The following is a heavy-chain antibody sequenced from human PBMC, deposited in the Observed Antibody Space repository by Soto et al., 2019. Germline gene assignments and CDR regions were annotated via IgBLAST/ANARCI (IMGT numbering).Heavy chain of an antibody. CDR1: GGSFSGYY. V-gene: IGHV4-34*01. Sequence: SETLSLTCAVYGGSFSGYYWSWIRQPPGKGLEWIGEINHSGSTNYNPSLKSRVTISVDTSKNQFSLKLSSVTAADTAVYYCARAIAVAGTSGWFDPWGQGTLVTVSS. J-gene: IGHJ5*02. CDR3: ARAIAVAGTSGWFDP. D-gene: IGHD6-19*01. CDR2: INHSGST.